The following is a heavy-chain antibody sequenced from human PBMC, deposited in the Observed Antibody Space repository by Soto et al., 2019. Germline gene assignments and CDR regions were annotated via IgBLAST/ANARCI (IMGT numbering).Heavy chain of an antibody. CDR1: GFTFSDFY. CDR2: IGSGGSPI. J-gene: IGHJ4*02. Sequence: QVQLVESGGGLVQPGGSLRLSCAASGFTFSDFYMTWIRQAPGKGLEWIAYIGSGGSPIYYADSVRGRFTISWDNSKKSLYLQMNTLRADDTAMYFCARDEYISAYWGQGTLVTVSS. V-gene: IGHV3-11*01. D-gene: IGHD6-19*01. CDR3: ARDEYISAY.